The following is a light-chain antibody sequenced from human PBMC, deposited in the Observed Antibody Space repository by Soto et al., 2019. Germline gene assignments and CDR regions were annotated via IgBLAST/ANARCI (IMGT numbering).Light chain of an antibody. J-gene: IGLJ2*01. Sequence: QSALTQPASVSGSPGQSITISCTGNSSDVGSYNLVSWYQQHPGKAPKLMIYEVSKRPSGVSNRFSGSKSGNTASLTISGLQAEDEADYYCCSYAGSNVVFGGGTKLTVL. CDR2: EVS. CDR3: CSYAGSNVV. V-gene: IGLV2-23*02. CDR1: SSDVGSYNL.